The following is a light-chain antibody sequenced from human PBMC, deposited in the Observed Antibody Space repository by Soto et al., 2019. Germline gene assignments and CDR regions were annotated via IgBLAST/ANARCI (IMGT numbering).Light chain of an antibody. J-gene: IGLJ1*01. CDR2: GNT. Sequence: QSVLTQPPSVSGAPGQRVSISCPGSSTNIGADYGVHWYQQRPGTDPKLLIVGNTIRPSGVPDRFSDSTSGTSASLAITGLQAEDEGDYYCQSYDSTLSARYVFGTGTKVTVL. CDR1: STNIGADYG. CDR3: QSYDSTLSARYV. V-gene: IGLV1-40*01.